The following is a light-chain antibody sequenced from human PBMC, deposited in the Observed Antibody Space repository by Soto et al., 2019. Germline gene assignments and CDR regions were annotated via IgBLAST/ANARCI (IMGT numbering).Light chain of an antibody. Sequence: ALTQPASVSGSPGQSIAISCTGSSSDVGIYNYVSWYQQHPGKVPKLIIYEVTNRPSGVSNRFSGSKSGNTASLTISGLQAYDEADYYCSSYTTSSTRVFGTGIKVT. CDR2: EVT. J-gene: IGLJ1*01. V-gene: IGLV2-14*01. CDR3: SSYTTSSTRV. CDR1: SSDVGIYNY.